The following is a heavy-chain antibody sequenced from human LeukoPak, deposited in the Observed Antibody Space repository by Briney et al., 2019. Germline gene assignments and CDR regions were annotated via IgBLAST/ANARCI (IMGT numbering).Heavy chain of an antibody. V-gene: IGHV3-23*01. Sequence: PGGSLRLSCAASGFTFDDYAMSWVRQAPGKGLEWVSAISGSGGSTYYADSVKGRFTISRDNSKNTLYLQMNSLRAEDTAVYYCAKDSYDSSGYDYWGQGTLVTVSS. CDR2: ISGSGGST. D-gene: IGHD3-22*01. CDR1: GFTFDDYA. J-gene: IGHJ4*02. CDR3: AKDSYDSSGYDY.